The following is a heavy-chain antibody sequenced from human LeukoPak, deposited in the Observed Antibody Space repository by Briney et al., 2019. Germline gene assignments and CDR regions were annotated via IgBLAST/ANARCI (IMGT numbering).Heavy chain of an antibody. V-gene: IGHV3-23*01. D-gene: IGHD3-3*01. Sequence: GGSLRLSCAASGFTFSSYAMSWVRQAPGKGLEWVSAISGSGGSTYYADSVKGRFTISRDNSKNTLYLQMNSLRAEDTAVYYCAKEGTIFGVVTTGDYFDYWGQRTLVTVSS. CDR2: ISGSGGST. CDR3: AKEGTIFGVVTTGDYFDY. CDR1: GFTFSSYA. J-gene: IGHJ4*02.